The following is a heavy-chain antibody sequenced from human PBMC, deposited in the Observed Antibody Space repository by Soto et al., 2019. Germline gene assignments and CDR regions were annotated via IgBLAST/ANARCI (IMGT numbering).Heavy chain of an antibody. D-gene: IGHD3-22*01. V-gene: IGHV3-21*01. J-gene: IGHJ4*02. Sequence: PGGSLRLSCAASGFTFSSYSMNWVRQAPGKGLEWVSSISSSSSYIYYADSVKGRFTISRDNAKNTLYLQMNSLRAEDTAVYYCARGADYYDSSGYDNWGQGTLVTVSS. CDR3: ARGADYYDSSGYDN. CDR1: GFTFSSYS. CDR2: ISSSSSYI.